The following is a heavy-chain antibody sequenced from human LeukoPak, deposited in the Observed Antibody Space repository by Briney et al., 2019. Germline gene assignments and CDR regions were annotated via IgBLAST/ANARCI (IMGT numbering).Heavy chain of an antibody. J-gene: IGHJ4*02. D-gene: IGHD4-17*01. Sequence: GGSLRLSCAASGFSLSSYDMNWVRQAPGKGLEWVSYINSGGSTIHYADSVKGRFTISRDNAKNSLYLQMNSLRAEGTAVYYCAIYDGDNYPRGSLDYSGQGALVTVS. CDR1: GFSLSSYD. CDR3: AIYDGDNYPRGSLDY. CDR2: INSGGSTI. V-gene: IGHV3-48*03.